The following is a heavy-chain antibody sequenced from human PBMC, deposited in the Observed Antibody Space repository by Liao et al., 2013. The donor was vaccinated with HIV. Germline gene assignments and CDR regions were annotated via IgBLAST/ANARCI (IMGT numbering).Heavy chain of an antibody. CDR3: ARFGARRPLLDY. CDR1: GGSISSGNYY. Sequence: QVQLRESGPGLVKPSQTLSLTCTVSGGSISSGNYYWSWIRQPAGKGLEWIGRIYASGNTNYNPSLKSRVTILVDTSKNQFSLNLSSVTAADTAVYYCARFGARRPLLDYWGQGTLVTVSS. D-gene: IGHD3-3*01. CDR2: IYASGNT. V-gene: IGHV4-61*02. J-gene: IGHJ4*02.